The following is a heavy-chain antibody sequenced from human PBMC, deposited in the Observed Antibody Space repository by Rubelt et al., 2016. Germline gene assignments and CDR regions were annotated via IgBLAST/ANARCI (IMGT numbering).Heavy chain of an antibody. Sequence: QVQLKQWGAGVLKPSETLSLTCAVYGGSFSDYHWSWIRQPPGKGLEWIAEIDHREIINYNPSLKSRLTISIDTSKNQFSLGLSSVSAAETAVYYCARRLADWTESLGDAFDLWSHGAMVTVFS. V-gene: IGHV4-34*01. CDR1: GGSFSDYH. CDR2: IDHREII. CDR3: ARRLADWTESLGDAFDL. J-gene: IGHJ3*01. D-gene: IGHD1-1*01.